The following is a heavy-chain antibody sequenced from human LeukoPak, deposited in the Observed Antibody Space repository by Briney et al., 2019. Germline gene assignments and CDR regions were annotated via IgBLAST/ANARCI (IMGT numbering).Heavy chain of an antibody. J-gene: IGHJ4*02. Sequence: GGCLRLSCAASGFTFSDYYMSWVRQAAGRGLEWVSYISSSGSTIYYADSEKGRFTTSRDNAKNSLYLQMNSLRAEDTAVYYCARESDFWSGYIDYWGQGTLVTVSS. CDR2: ISSSGSTI. CDR1: GFTFSDYY. D-gene: IGHD3-3*01. CDR3: ARESDFWSGYIDY. V-gene: IGHV3-11*01.